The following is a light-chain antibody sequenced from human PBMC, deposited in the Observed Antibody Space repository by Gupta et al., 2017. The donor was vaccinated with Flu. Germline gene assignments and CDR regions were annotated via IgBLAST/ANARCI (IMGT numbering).Light chain of an antibody. CDR3: SSHTDANTRV. Sequence: SALTQPASVSGSPGQSITISCTGTNSDVGGYHFVSWYQHHPGRAPKLLIYEVTKRPSEISDRFSGSKSGNTASLTISGLQPEDEADYFCSSHTDANTRVFGSGSRVTVL. J-gene: IGLJ1*01. CDR1: NSDVGGYHF. V-gene: IGLV2-14*01. CDR2: EVT.